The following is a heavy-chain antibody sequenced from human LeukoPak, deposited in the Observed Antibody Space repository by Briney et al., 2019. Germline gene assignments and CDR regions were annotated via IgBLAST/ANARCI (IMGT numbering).Heavy chain of an antibody. V-gene: IGHV3-48*02. CDR3: ARDLNWVFDY. Sequence: GGSLRLSCAVSGFTFSSFSMNWVRQAPGKGLEWVSYITSDSGTIRYADSVKGRFTISRDNAKNSLYLQMKSLREEDTAVYYCARDLNWVFDYWCQGILVTVSS. CDR2: ITSDSGTI. CDR1: GFTFSSFS. J-gene: IGHJ4*02. D-gene: IGHD7-27*01.